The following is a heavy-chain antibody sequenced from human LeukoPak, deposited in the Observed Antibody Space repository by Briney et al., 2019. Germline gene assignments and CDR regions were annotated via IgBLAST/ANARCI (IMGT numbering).Heavy chain of an antibody. CDR3: ARDRVVRGVIKYWFDP. J-gene: IGHJ5*02. CDR2: FNPSGGST. CDR1: GYTFTSYY. Sequence: ASVKVSCKASGYTFTSYYMHWVRQAPGQGLEWMGIFNPSGGSTSYAQKFQGRVTMTRDTSTSTVYMELSSLRSEDTAVYYCARDRVVRGVIKYWFDPWGQGTLVTVSS. D-gene: IGHD3-10*01. V-gene: IGHV1-46*01.